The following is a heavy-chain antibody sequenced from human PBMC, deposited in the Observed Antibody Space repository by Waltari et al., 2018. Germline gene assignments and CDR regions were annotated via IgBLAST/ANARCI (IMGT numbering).Heavy chain of an antibody. CDR3: ATDTGALWMDV. D-gene: IGHD2-21*01. CDR2: INPSGGST. Sequence: QVQLVQSGAEVKKPGASVKISCKTSDYTFASSYVHWVRQAPGQGLEWMGIINPSGGSTRYAQRFQGRVTMTRDTSTSTVYMELSSLKSEDTAVYYCATDTGALWMDVWGQGTTVTVSS. V-gene: IGHV1-46*01. J-gene: IGHJ6*02. CDR1: DYTFASSY.